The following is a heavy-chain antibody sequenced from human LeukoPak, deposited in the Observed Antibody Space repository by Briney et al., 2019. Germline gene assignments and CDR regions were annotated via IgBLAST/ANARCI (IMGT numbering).Heavy chain of an antibody. CDR3: ARVSVAAWFDP. V-gene: IGHV3-21*01. J-gene: IGHJ5*02. Sequence: GGSLRLSCAASRFTFSSYSMNWVRQAPGKGLEWVSSISSTSSYIYYADSVKGRFTISRDNAKNSLYLQMNSLRAEDTAVYYCARVSVAAWFDPWGQGTLVTVSS. CDR2: ISSTSSYI. D-gene: IGHD5-12*01. CDR1: RFTFSSYS.